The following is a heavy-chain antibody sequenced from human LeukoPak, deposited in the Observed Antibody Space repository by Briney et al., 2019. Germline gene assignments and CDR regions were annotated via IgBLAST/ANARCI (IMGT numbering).Heavy chain of an antibody. Sequence: GASVKVSCKGSGGTFSSYAISWVRQAPGQGLEWMGRIIPIFGTANYAQKFQGRVTITTDESTSTAYMELSSLRSEDTAVYYCARVPPVNPNWFDPWGQGTLVTVSS. CDR2: IIPIFGTA. CDR3: ARVPPVNPNWFDP. J-gene: IGHJ5*02. CDR1: GGTFSSYA. V-gene: IGHV1-69*05.